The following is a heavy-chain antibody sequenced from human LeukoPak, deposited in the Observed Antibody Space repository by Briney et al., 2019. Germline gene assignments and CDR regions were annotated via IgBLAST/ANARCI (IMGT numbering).Heavy chain of an antibody. CDR3: ARESYDSSGEFDY. Sequence: GRSLRLSCAASGFTFSSYAMHWVRQAPGKGLEWVSVIYSGGSTYYADSVKGRFTISRDNSKNTLYLQMNSLRAEDTAVYYCARESYDSSGEFDYWGQGTLVTVSS. V-gene: IGHV3-53*01. CDR1: GFTFSSYA. J-gene: IGHJ4*02. D-gene: IGHD3-22*01. CDR2: IYSGGST.